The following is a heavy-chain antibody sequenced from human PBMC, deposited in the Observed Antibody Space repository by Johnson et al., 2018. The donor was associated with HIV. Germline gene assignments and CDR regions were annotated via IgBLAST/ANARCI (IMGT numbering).Heavy chain of an antibody. CDR1: GFTFSNAW. V-gene: IGHV3-33*06. D-gene: IGHD7-27*01. CDR3: AKDLGTGDDAFDI. J-gene: IGHJ3*02. CDR2: IWYDGSNK. Sequence: QVQLVESGGGLVKPGGYLRLSCAASGFTFSNAWMNWVRQAPGKGLEWVAVIWYDGSNKYYADSVKGRFTISRDNSKNTLYLQMNSLRAEDTAVYYCAKDLGTGDDAFDIWGQGTMVTVSS.